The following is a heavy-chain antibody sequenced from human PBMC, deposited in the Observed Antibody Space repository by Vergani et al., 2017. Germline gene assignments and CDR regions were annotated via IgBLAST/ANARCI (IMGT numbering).Heavy chain of an antibody. CDR2: IIPIFGTA. CDR3: ASVRTTAPVGVFYYYYMDV. V-gene: IGHV1-69*01. CDR1: GGTFSSYA. D-gene: IGHD2-8*01. Sequence: QVQLVQSGAEVKKPGSSVKVSCKASGGTFSSYAISWVRQAPGQGLEWMGGIIPIFGTANYAQKFQGRVTITADESTSTAYMELSSLRSEDTAVYYCASVRTTAPVGVFYYYYMDVWGKGTTVTVSS. J-gene: IGHJ6*03.